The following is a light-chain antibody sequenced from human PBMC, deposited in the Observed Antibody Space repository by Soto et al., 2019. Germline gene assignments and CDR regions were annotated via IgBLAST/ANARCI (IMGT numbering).Light chain of an antibody. CDR3: QQANSYPHT. Sequence: DIQMTQSPSSVSASVGDRATIPCRANPGISSLLAWYQKKPDKAPTLVLYDASTLQSGVPSRFSGSGSGTDFTRTISSLQLEDFAAYDCQQANSYPHTFGVGTKVEI. CDR2: DAS. J-gene: IGKJ4*01. V-gene: IGKV1-12*01. CDR1: PGISSL.